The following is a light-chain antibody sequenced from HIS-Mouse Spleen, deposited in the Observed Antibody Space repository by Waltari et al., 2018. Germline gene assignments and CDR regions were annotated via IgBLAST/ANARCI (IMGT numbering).Light chain of an antibody. J-gene: IGLJ3*02. CDR1: SSSVGTYNL. CDR2: EGS. Sequence: QSALTQPASVSGSPGQSTTIPCTGTSSSVGTYNLVSWYQQHPGKAPKLMIYEGSKRPSGVSNRFSGSKSGNTASLTISGLQAEDEADYYCCSYAGSSTWVFGGGTKLTVL. V-gene: IGLV2-23*01. CDR3: CSYAGSSTWV.